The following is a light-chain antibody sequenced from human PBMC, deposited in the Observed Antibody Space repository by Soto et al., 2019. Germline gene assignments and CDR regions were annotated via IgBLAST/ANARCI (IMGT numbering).Light chain of an antibody. V-gene: IGLV2-14*03. CDR1: SSDVGTYNY. CDR2: DVS. CDR3: SSYTSSSTLYV. Sequence: QSALTQPASVSGSPGQSITISCTGTSSDVGTYNYVSWYQHHPGKAPKLMIYDVSHRPSGVSNRFSGSKSGNTASLTISGLQAEDEADYYCSSYTSSSTLYVFGTGTKVTVL. J-gene: IGLJ1*01.